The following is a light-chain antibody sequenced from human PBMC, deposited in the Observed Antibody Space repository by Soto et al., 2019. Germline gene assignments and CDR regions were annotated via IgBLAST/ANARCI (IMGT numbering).Light chain of an antibody. CDR1: SSDVGGYNY. CDR3: SSYTRSSTLEV. CDR2: DVS. J-gene: IGLJ2*01. Sequence: QSALTQPASVSGSPGQSITISCTGTSSDVGGYNYVSWYQQHPGKAPTLMIYDVSKRPSGVSNRFSGSKSGNTATLTISGVQAEDEADYYCSSYTRSSTLEVFGGGTKVTVL. V-gene: IGLV2-14*01.